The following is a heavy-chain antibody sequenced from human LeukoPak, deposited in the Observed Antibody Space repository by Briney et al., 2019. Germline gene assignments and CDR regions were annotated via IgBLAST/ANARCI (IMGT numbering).Heavy chain of an antibody. V-gene: IGHV4-59*04. CDR1: GFTFSSYA. Sequence: GSLRLSCAASGFTFSSYAMSWVRQAPGKGLEWIGNIYYTGSTYYNASLRSRVTISIDTPKNQFSLRLNSVTAADTAMYYCAKSGGYGLIDYWGQGTLVTVSS. D-gene: IGHD1-26*01. CDR3: AKSGGYGLIDY. CDR2: IYYTGST. J-gene: IGHJ4*02.